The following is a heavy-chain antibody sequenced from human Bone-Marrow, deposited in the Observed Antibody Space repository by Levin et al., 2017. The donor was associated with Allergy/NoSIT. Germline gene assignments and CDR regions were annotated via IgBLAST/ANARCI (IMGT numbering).Heavy chain of an antibody. V-gene: IGHV3-23*01. CDR2: ISGSGGSP. CDR3: AKLRREGVMVAASDY. J-gene: IGHJ4*02. Sequence: GGSLRLSCAASGFTFSSYAMSWVRQAPGKGLEWVSAISGSGGSPYYADSVKGRFTTSRDNSKNTLYMQMNSLRAEDTAIYYCAKLRREGVMVAASDYWGQGTLVTVSS. CDR1: GFTFSSYA. D-gene: IGHD2-15*01.